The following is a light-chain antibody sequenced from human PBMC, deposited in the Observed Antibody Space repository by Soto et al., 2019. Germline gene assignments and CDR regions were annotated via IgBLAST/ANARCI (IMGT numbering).Light chain of an antibody. CDR3: SSYTSSSTLGHVV. CDR2: DVS. V-gene: IGLV2-14*01. CDR1: SSDVGGYNY. Sequence: QSVLTQPASVSGSRGHSITISCTGTSSDVGGYNYVSWYQQHPGKAPKFMIYDVSNRPSGVSNRFSGSKSGNTASLTISGLQAEDEADYYCSSYTSSSTLGHVVFGGGTKLTVL. J-gene: IGLJ2*01.